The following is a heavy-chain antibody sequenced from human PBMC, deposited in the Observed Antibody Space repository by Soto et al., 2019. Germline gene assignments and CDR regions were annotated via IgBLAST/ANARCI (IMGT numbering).Heavy chain of an antibody. V-gene: IGHV1-69*02. D-gene: IGHD3-10*01. Sequence: QVQLVQSGAEVKKPGSSVKVSCKASGGTFSSYTISWVRQAPGQGLEWMGRIIPILGIANYAQKFQGRVTITADKSTSTAYMELSSLRSEDTAVYYCASAPLGVRGSDAFDIWGQGTMFTVSS. CDR3: ASAPLGVRGSDAFDI. J-gene: IGHJ3*02. CDR1: GGTFSSYT. CDR2: IIPILGIA.